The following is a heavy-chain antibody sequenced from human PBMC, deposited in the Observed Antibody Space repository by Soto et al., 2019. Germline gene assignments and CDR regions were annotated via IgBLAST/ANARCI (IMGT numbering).Heavy chain of an antibody. V-gene: IGHV3-9*01. CDR3: AKDAYYYDSSGYFDY. J-gene: IGHJ4*02. Sequence: GGSLRLSCAASGFTFDDYAMHWVRQAPGKGLEWVSGISWNSGSIGYADSVKGRFTISRDNAKNSLYLQMNSLRAEDTALYYCAKDAYYYDSSGYFDYWGQGTLVTVSS. CDR1: GFTFDDYA. D-gene: IGHD3-22*01. CDR2: ISWNSGSI.